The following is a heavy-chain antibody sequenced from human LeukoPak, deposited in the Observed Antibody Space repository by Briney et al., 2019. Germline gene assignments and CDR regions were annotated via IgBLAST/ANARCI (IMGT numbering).Heavy chain of an antibody. CDR2: ISSIGST. Sequence: KPSETLSLTCTASGGSISSHYWSWIRQPPGKGLEWIGYISSIGSTNYNPSLKNRVTISVDTSKNQFSLKLTSVSAADTAVYFCGRDPTTVTKGLDIWGQGTMVTVSS. V-gene: IGHV4-59*11. J-gene: IGHJ3*02. CDR1: GGSISSHY. D-gene: IGHD4-17*01. CDR3: GRDPTTVTKGLDI.